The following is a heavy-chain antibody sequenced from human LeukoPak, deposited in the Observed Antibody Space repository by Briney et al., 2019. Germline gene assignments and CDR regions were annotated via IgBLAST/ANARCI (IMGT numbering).Heavy chain of an antibody. CDR3: ARSSYSSSSSV. Sequence: GGSLRLSCAASGFTFSSYAMSWARQAPGKGLEWVASINSDGSEGYYADVVKGRFTISRDNAKNSLYLQINSLRAEDTAVYYCARSSYSSSSSVWGQGTMVTVSS. D-gene: IGHD6-6*01. J-gene: IGHJ3*01. CDR1: GFTFSSYA. V-gene: IGHV3-7*03. CDR2: INSDGSEG.